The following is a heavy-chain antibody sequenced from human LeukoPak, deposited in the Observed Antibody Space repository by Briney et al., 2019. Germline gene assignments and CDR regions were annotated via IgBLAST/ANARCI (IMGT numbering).Heavy chain of an antibody. V-gene: IGHV4-59*08. CDR1: GGSISSYY. CDR2: IYYSGST. D-gene: IGHD6-6*01. J-gene: IGHJ2*01. Sequence: SETLSLTCTGSGGSISSYYWSWIRQPPGKGLEWIGYIYYSGSTNYNPSLKSRVTISVDTSKNQFSLKLSSVTAADTAVYYCARQSIGDWYFDLWGRGTLVTVSS. CDR3: ARQSIGDWYFDL.